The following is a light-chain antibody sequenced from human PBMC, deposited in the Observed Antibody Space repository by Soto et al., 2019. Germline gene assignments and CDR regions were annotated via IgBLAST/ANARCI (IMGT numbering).Light chain of an antibody. CDR2: DAS. CDR1: QGIRTN. V-gene: IGKV3D-15*01. J-gene: IGKJ1*01. CDR3: QQYNNWPPWT. Sequence: EIVMTQSPATLSVSPGERATLSCGASQGIRTNLAWYQQKSGQPPRLLIYDASTRATGIPARFSGSGSGTEFTLTISSLQSEDFAVYYCQQYNNWPPWTFGQGTKVDI.